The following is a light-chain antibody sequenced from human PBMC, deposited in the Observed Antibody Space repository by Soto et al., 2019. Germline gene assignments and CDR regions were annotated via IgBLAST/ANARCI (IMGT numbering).Light chain of an antibody. CDR2: SYD. CDR1: SSNLGDNT. J-gene: IGLJ1*01. Sequence: QSVLTQPPSASGTPGQRVTIFCSTSSSNLGDNTVNWYQHVPGTAPKLLIYSYDQRPPGVPDRFSGSRSGTSASLAISGLQSEDEADYYCAAWDATLDGYVFGTGTKLTVL. CDR3: AAWDATLDGYV. V-gene: IGLV1-44*01.